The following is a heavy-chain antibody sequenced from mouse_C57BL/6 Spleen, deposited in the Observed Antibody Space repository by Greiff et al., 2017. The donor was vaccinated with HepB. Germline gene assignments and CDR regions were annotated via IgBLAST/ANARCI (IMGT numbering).Heavy chain of an antibody. CDR2: IRNKANGYTT. CDR3: ARGGGSSPWFAY. Sequence: DVKLVESGGGLVQPGGSLSLSCAASGFTFTDYYMSWVRQPPGKALEWLGFIRNKANGYTTEYSASVKGRFTISRDNSQSILYLQMNALRAEDSATYYCARGGGSSPWFAYWGQGTLVTVSA. D-gene: IGHD1-1*01. J-gene: IGHJ3*01. V-gene: IGHV7-3*01. CDR1: GFTFTDYY.